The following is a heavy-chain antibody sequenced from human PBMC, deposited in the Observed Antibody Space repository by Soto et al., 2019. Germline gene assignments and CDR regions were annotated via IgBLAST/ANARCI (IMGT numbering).Heavy chain of an antibody. CDR3: ARVRFGEWGYAMDV. CDR2: ISSSGSSI. J-gene: IGHJ6*02. Sequence: GGSLRLSCAASGLTFSDCYMNWIRQAPGKGLEWVSYISSSGSSINYADSVKGRFTISRDNAKNSLYLQMNSLRAEDTAMYYCARVRFGEWGYAMDVWGQGTTVTVSS. V-gene: IGHV3-11*01. CDR1: GLTFSDCY. D-gene: IGHD3-10*01.